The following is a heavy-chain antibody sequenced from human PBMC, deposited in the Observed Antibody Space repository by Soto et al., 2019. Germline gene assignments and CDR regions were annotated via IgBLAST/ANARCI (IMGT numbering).Heavy chain of an antibody. CDR1: GYSFTSYW. CDR2: IYPGDSDT. J-gene: IGHJ6*03. Sequence: LGESLKISCKGSGYSFTSYWIGWVRQMPGKGLEWMGIIYPGDSDTGYSPSFQGQVTISADKSISTAYLQWSSLKASDTAMYYCASLSYYYGSGSPSRGYYYMDVWGKGTTVTVSS. D-gene: IGHD3-10*01. V-gene: IGHV5-51*01. CDR3: ASLSYYYGSGSPSRGYYYMDV.